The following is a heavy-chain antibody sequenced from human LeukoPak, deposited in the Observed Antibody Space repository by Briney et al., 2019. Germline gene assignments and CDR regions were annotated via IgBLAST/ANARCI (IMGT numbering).Heavy chain of an antibody. Sequence: PSETLSLTCAVYGGSFSGYYWSWIRQPPGKGLEWIGEINHSGSTNYNPSLKSRVTISVDTSKNQFSLKLSSVTAADTAVYYCARAGDYCSSTSCYKYFDYWGQGTLVTVSS. V-gene: IGHV4-34*09. CDR1: GGSFSGYY. J-gene: IGHJ4*02. CDR3: ARAGDYCSSTSCYKYFDY. D-gene: IGHD2-2*02. CDR2: INHSGST.